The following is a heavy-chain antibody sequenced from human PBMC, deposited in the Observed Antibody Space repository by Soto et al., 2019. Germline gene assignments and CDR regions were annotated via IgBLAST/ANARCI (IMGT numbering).Heavy chain of an antibody. J-gene: IGHJ4*02. CDR1: GFTFSSYG. CDR2: IWYDGSNK. D-gene: IGHD1-26*01. V-gene: IGHV3-33*01. Sequence: GGSLRLSCAASGFTFSSYGMHWVRQAPGKGLEWVAVIWYDGSNKYYADSVKGRFTISRDNSKNTLYLQMNSLRAEDTAVYYCARDLGVGATRKLFDYWGQGTLVTVSS. CDR3: ARDLGVGATRKLFDY.